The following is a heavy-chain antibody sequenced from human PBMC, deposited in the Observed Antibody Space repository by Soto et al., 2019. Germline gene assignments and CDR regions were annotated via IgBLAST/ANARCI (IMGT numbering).Heavy chain of an antibody. Sequence: QVQLVQSGAEVKKPGSSVKVSCKASGGTFSSYAISWVRQAPGQGLEWMGGIIPIFGTANYAQKFQGRVTITADESTSTAYMELSSLRSEDTAVYYCARALLYVSSGYYYVGPSSYCYYGMDVWGQGTTVTVSS. D-gene: IGHD3-22*01. CDR3: ARALLYVSSGYYYVGPSSYCYYGMDV. CDR1: GGTFSSYA. CDR2: IIPIFGTA. J-gene: IGHJ6*02. V-gene: IGHV1-69*01.